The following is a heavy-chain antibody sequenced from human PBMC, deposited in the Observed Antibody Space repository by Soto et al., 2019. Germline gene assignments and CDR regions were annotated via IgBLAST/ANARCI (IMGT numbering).Heavy chain of an antibody. Sequence: SETLSLTCTVSGGSISRYCWRWIRQPSGKGLEWIGRIYPGGSTNYSPSLKSRVTMSVDTSKNQLSLKLSSVTAADTAVYYCARGEIGNGYGMDVWGQGTTVTVSS. CDR3: ARGEIGNGYGMDV. J-gene: IGHJ6*02. CDR1: GGSISRYC. CDR2: IYPGGST. V-gene: IGHV4-4*07. D-gene: IGHD2-8*01.